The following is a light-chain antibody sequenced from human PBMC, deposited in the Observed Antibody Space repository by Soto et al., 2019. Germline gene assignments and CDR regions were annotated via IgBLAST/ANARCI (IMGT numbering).Light chain of an antibody. V-gene: IGLV1-44*01. J-gene: IGLJ2*01. Sequence: QSVLTQPPSASGTPGQRVTISCSGSSSNIGSNTVNWYQQLPGTAPKLLIYGDNQRPSGVPDRFSGSKSGTSGSLAISGPQSEDEADYYCAAWDDSLSGHVVFGGGTKLTVL. CDR3: AAWDDSLSGHVV. CDR2: GDN. CDR1: SSNIGSNT.